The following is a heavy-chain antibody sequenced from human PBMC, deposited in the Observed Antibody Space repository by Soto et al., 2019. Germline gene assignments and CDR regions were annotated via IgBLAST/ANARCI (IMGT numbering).Heavy chain of an antibody. Sequence: ASVTVSCKASGYTFTSYGIIWVRQAPGQGLEWMGWISAYNGNTNYAQKLQGRVTMTTDTSTSTAYMELRSLRSDDTAVYYCARETYYDILTGYYARGLDYWGQGTLVTVSS. D-gene: IGHD3-9*01. CDR2: ISAYNGNT. J-gene: IGHJ4*02. CDR3: ARETYYDILTGYYARGLDY. CDR1: GYTFTSYG. V-gene: IGHV1-18*01.